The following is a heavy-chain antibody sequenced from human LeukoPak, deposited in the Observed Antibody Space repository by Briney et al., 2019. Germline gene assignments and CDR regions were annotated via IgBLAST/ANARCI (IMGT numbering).Heavy chain of an antibody. CDR2: IYTTGTT. CDR3: AREGYSTSWSGAYYYYMDV. D-gene: IGHD6-13*01. CDR1: GGSISDYY. Sequence: PSETLSLTCAISGGSISDYYWSWIRQPAGKGLEWIGRIYTTGTTSYNPSLKSRVTMSVDTSKNQFSLKLRSVTAADTAVYYCAREGYSTSWSGAYYYYMDVWGKGTTVTVSS. J-gene: IGHJ6*03. V-gene: IGHV4-4*07.